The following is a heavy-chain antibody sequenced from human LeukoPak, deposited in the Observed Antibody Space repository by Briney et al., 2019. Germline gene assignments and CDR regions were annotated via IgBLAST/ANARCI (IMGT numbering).Heavy chain of an antibody. CDR2: ISAYNGNT. Sequence: ASVKVSCKASGYTFTSYGMSWVRQAPGHGLEWVGWISAYNGNTNYAQKLQDRVTMTTDTSTSTAYMELRSLRSDDTAVYYCARGSSPGYYYYLDVWGKGTTVTVSS. V-gene: IGHV1-18*01. CDR1: GYTFTSYG. J-gene: IGHJ6*03. D-gene: IGHD3-10*01. CDR3: ARGSSPGYYYYLDV.